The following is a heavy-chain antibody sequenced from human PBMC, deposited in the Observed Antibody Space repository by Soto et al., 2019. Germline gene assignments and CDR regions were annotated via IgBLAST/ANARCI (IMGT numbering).Heavy chain of an antibody. V-gene: IGHV3-30*18. J-gene: IGHJ5*02. D-gene: IGHD5-12*01. Sequence: QSGGSLRLSCAASGFTFSDYYMSWVRQAPGKGLEWVAVISYDGSNKYYADSVKGRFTISRDNSKNTLYLQMNSLRAEDTAVYYCAKDLLVASLDPWGQGTLVTVSS. CDR3: AKDLLVASLDP. CDR1: GFTFSDYY. CDR2: ISYDGSNK.